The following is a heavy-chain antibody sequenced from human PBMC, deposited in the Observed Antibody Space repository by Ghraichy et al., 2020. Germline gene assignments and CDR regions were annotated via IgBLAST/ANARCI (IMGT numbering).Heavy chain of an antibody. D-gene: IGHD1-26*01. V-gene: IGHV3-23*01. CDR2: ISGSGGST. CDR1: GFTFGSYA. J-gene: IGHJ4*03. Sequence: GGSLRLSCAASGFTFGSYAMSWVRQSPGKGLEWVSNISGSGGSTYYADSVKGRFTISRDNSKNTLYLQMNSLRAEDTAVYYCAKDNGGATFGYVASWGHRTLATVSS. CDR3: AKDNGGATFGYVAS.